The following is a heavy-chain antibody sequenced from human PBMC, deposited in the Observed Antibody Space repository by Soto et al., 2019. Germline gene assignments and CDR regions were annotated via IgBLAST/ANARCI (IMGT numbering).Heavy chain of an antibody. V-gene: IGHV4-59*01. D-gene: IGHD2-15*01. Sequence: SETLSLTCAVSGDSIGSYYCMWIRQPPGKGLESIGYLYYGRSANYNPSLKSRVTLSVDTSTNQCSLTLSSMTAADTAVYYCARVRDCSGGTCYSWWFDPWGQGTLVTVSS. CDR3: ARVRDCSGGTCYSWWFDP. CDR2: LYYGRSA. J-gene: IGHJ5*02. CDR1: GDSIGSYY.